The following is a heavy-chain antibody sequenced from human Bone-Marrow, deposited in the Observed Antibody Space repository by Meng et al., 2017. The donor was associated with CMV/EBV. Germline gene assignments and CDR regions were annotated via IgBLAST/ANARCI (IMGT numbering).Heavy chain of an antibody. CDR2: IYPGDSDT. J-gene: IGHJ4*02. CDR3: ARGRVVPAAIGVDNFDY. CDR1: GYSFTSYW. V-gene: IGHV5-51*01. D-gene: IGHD2-2*01. Sequence: GESLKISCKGSGYSFTSYWIGWVRQMPGKGLEWMRIIYPGDSDTRYSPSFQGQVTISADKSISTAYLQWSSLKASDTAMYYCARGRVVPAAIGVDNFDYWGQGTLVTVSS.